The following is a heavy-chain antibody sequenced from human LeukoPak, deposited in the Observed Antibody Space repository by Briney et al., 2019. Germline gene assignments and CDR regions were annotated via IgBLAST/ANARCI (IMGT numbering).Heavy chain of an antibody. J-gene: IGHJ6*03. D-gene: IGHD3-22*01. V-gene: IGHV3-53*01. Sequence: GGSLRLSCAASGFTVSSNYMSWGRQAPGKGLEWVLVIYSGGSTYYADSVMGRFTISRDNSKNTLYLQMNSLTAEDTAVYYCARDQGSIYYDSSGYPYYYYYMDVWGKGTTVTVSS. CDR3: ARDQGSIYYDSSGYPYYYYYMDV. CDR2: IYSGGST. CDR1: GFTVSSNY.